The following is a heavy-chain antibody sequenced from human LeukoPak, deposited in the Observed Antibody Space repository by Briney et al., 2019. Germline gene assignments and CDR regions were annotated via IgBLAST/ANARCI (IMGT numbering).Heavy chain of an antibody. V-gene: IGHV3-7*03. Sequence: QAGGSLRLSCAASPGITFSDYWMNWVRPAPGQGLEWVAIIRQDGREKLYLDSVKGRFTISRDNAKSSVYLQINSLRAEDTAVYYCVGGIGWQPDYWGQGTLVTVSS. CDR2: IRQDGREK. D-gene: IGHD6-19*01. J-gene: IGHJ4*02. CDR1: PGITFSDYW. CDR3: VGGIGWQPDY.